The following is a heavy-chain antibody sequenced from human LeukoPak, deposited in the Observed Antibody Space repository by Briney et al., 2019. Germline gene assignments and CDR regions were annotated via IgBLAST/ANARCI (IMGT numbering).Heavy chain of an antibody. CDR3: VKSNSRYQPWTLDI. CDR1: GGSISSYY. V-gene: IGHV4-4*07. D-gene: IGHD2-2*01. CDR2: IYTSGST. J-gene: IGHJ3*02. Sequence: SETLSLTCIVSGGSISSYYWSWIRQPAGKGLEWIGRIYTSGSTNYNPSPKSRVTMSVDTSKNQFSLKLSSVTAADTAVYYCVKSNSRYQPWTLDIWGRGTMVTVSS.